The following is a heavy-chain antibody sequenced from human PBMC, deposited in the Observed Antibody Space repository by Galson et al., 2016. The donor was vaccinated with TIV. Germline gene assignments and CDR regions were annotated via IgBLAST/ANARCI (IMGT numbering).Heavy chain of an antibody. CDR3: ARDRYYDARGYYYYYYGMDV. CDR1: GFIVDDNY. J-gene: IGHJ6*02. D-gene: IGHD3-22*01. Sequence: SLRLSCAASGFIVDDNYMAWIRQAPGKGLEWVSVIYGDGRTYYTDSVRGRFTISRDSSKNTLYLQMNSLRAEDTALYYCARDRYYDARGYYYYYYGMDVWGQGTTVTVSS. CDR2: IYGDGRT. V-gene: IGHV3-53*01.